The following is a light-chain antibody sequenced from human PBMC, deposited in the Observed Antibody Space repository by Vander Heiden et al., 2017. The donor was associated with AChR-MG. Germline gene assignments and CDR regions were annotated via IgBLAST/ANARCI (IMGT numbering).Light chain of an antibody. J-gene: IGKJ4*01. CDR1: QGISSF. V-gene: IGKV1-9*01. Sequence: DIQLTQSPSFLSASVGNRVTITCRASQGISSFLAWYQHKPGKAPKLLIYAASTLQSGVPSRFSVSGSGTEFTLTISSLQPEDFATYYCQQLNSYPLTFGGGTKVEIK. CDR3: QQLNSYPLT. CDR2: AAS.